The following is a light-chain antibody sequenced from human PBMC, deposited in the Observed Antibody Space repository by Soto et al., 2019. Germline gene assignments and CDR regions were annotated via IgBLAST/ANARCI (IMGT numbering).Light chain of an antibody. CDR2: AAS. Sequence: ILMTQSPSSLSAFVGDRVTITCRASQDIGNFLAWYQQKPGKVPKLLIYAASTLQSGVPSRFIGSGSGTDFTHTISSLQPEDVATYYCQKCKVAPFTFGGGTKVEIK. V-gene: IGKV1-27*01. CDR3: QKCKVAPFT. CDR1: QDIGNF. J-gene: IGKJ4*01.